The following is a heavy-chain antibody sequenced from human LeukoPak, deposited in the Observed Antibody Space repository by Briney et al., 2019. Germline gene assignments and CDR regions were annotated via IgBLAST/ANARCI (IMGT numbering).Heavy chain of an antibody. Sequence: SQTLSLTCAVSGGSISSGGYSWSWIRQPPGKGLEWIGYIYHSRSTYYNPSLRSRVTISVDRSKNQFSLKLSSVTAADTAVYYCVREGPPYGSGSYAGNWFDPWGQGTLVTVSS. V-gene: IGHV4-30-2*01. CDR3: VREGPPYGSGSYAGNWFDP. CDR2: IYHSRST. J-gene: IGHJ5*02. CDR1: GGSISSGGYS. D-gene: IGHD3-10*01.